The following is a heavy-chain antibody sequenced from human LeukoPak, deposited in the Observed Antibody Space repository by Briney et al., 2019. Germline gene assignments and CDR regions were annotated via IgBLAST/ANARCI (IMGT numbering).Heavy chain of an antibody. CDR3: ARDHYYDSSGHLDI. CDR1: GYTFTSYG. V-gene: IGHV1-18*01. CDR2: ISAYNGNT. Sequence: ASVKVSCKASGYTFTSYGISWVRQAPGQGLEWMGWISAYNGNTNYAQKLQGRVTMTTDTSTSTAYMELRSLRSDDTAVYYCARDHYYDSSGHLDIWGQGTMVTVSS. J-gene: IGHJ3*02. D-gene: IGHD3-22*01.